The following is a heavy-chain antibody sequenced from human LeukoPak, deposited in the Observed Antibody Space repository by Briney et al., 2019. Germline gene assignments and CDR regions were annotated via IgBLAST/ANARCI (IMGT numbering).Heavy chain of an antibody. J-gene: IGHJ3*02. Sequence: ASVKVSCKVSGYTLTELSMHWVRQAPGQGLEWMGWINTNTGNPTYAQGFTGRFVFSLDTSVSTAYLQISSLKAEDTAVYYCARDVPDEMATIWGNAFDIWGQGTMVTVSS. CDR1: GYTLTELS. V-gene: IGHV7-4-1*02. CDR2: INTNTGNP. CDR3: ARDVPDEMATIWGNAFDI. D-gene: IGHD5-24*01.